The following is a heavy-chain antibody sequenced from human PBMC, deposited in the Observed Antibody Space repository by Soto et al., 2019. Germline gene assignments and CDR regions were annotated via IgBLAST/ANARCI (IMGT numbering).Heavy chain of an antibody. V-gene: IGHV3-53*01. D-gene: IGHD3-10*01. CDR1: GFTVSSNY. J-gene: IGHJ4*02. Sequence: EVQLVESGGGLIQPGGSLRLSCAASGFTVSSNYMSWVRQAPGKGLEWVSVISSGGSTYYADSVKGRFTISRDNSKNTLYLQMNSLRAEDTAVYYCARHITMDPLLVYWGQGTLVTVSS. CDR2: ISSGGST. CDR3: ARHITMDPLLVY.